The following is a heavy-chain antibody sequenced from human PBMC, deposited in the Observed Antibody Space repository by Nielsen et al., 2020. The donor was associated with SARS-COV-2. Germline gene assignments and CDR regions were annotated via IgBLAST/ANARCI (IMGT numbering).Heavy chain of an antibody. Sequence: GESLKISCAASGFTFSSYAMSWVRQAPGKGPEWVSGVSGSGDHTYYAESVKDRFTISRDNSKNTIYLQMNALRAEDTATYYCAKASARAIWSGLDHWGQGTLVTVSS. J-gene: IGHJ4*02. V-gene: IGHV3-23*01. CDR1: GFTFSSYA. CDR3: AKASARAIWSGLDH. CDR2: VSGSGDHT. D-gene: IGHD3-3*01.